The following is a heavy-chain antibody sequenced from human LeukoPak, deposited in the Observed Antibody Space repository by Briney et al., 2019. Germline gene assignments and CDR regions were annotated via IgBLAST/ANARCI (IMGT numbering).Heavy chain of an antibody. D-gene: IGHD6-19*01. J-gene: IGHJ4*02. V-gene: IGHV4-59*01. CDR2: IYDSGST. CDR3: ARDPALEGIAVAGYFDY. CDR1: GGSISSYY. Sequence: SETLSLTCTVSGGSISSYYWSWIRQPPGKGLEWIGYIYDSGSTNYNPSLKSRVTISVDTSRNQFSLKLISVTAADTAVYYCARDPALEGIAVAGYFDYWGQGTLVTVSS.